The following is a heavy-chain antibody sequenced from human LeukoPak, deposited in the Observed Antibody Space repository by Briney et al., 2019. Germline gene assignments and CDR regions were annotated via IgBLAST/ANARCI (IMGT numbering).Heavy chain of an antibody. J-gene: IGHJ4*02. CDR1: GNYW. CDR3: VSFYETY. Sequence: GGSMRLSCAASGNYWMHWVRQAPGKGLVWVSHINSDGSWTSYADSVKGRFTISKDNAKNTVYLQMNSLRAEDTAVYYCVSFYETYWGRGTLVTVSS. V-gene: IGHV3-74*01. CDR2: INSDGSWT. D-gene: IGHD2/OR15-2a*01.